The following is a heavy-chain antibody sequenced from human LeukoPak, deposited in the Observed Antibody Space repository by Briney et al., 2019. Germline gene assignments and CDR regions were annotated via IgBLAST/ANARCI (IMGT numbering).Heavy chain of an antibody. V-gene: IGHV4-38-2*01. D-gene: IGHD5/OR15-5a*01. CDR1: GYSISSGYY. J-gene: IGHJ4*02. Sequence: SETLSLTCAVSGYSISSGYYWGWSRQPPGKGPEWIGSIYHSGSTYYNPSLRSRVTISVDTSKNQFSLKLRTVTAADAAVYSRASSDLTIYENPIDYWGQGTLVTVSS. CDR2: IYHSGST. CDR3: ASSDLTIYENPIDY.